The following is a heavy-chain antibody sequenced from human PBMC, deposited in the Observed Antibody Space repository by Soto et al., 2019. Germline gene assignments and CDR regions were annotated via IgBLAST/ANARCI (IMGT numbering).Heavy chain of an antibody. J-gene: IGHJ4*02. V-gene: IGHV1-3*01. CDR3: ARAKYDYIWGSYHPFDQ. CDR2: INVGDDKT. Sequence: QVQLVQSGAEVKTPGASVRLSCKVSGKSFAHFAVPWVRQTPGQRPEWMGRINVGDDKTKYSEKFQGRVIVSYDTSATTAYMELRALSSEDTAVYYCARAKYDYIWGSYHPFDQWAQGAQVTVAS. CDR1: GKSFAHFA. D-gene: IGHD3-16*02.